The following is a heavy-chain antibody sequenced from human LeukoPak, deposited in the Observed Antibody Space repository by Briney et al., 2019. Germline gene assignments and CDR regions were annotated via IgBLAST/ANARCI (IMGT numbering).Heavy chain of an antibody. J-gene: IGHJ5*02. Sequence: SETLSLACVVSGESFSGQYWSWIRQPPGKGLEWIGEINNSGNTNFNPSLKSRVTISVDASKNQFSLNLTSMTAADTAVYYCAEGFGNVRRVTWGQGTLVTVSS. CDR3: AEGFGNVRRVT. D-gene: IGHD3-10*01. CDR1: GESFSGQY. V-gene: IGHV4-34*01. CDR2: INNSGNT.